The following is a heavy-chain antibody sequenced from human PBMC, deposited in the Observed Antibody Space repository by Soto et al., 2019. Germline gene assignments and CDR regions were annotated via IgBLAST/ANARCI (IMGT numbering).Heavy chain of an antibody. J-gene: IGHJ3*02. V-gene: IGHV3-30-3*01. CDR3: ARGQGSGYAFDI. D-gene: IGHD5-12*01. Sequence: QVQLVESGGGVVQPGRSLRLSCAASGFTFSSYAMHWVRQAPGKGLEWVAVISYDGSNKYYADSVKGRFTISRDNSKNTLYLQMNSLRAEDTAVYYCARGQGSGYAFDIWGQGTIVTVSS. CDR2: ISYDGSNK. CDR1: GFTFSSYA.